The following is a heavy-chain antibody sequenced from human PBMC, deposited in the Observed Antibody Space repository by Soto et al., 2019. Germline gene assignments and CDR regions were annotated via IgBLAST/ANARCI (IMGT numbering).Heavy chain of an antibody. CDR3: ARLEVVASYAFDI. CDR1: GFTFSSYW. Sequence: LRLSCAASGFTFSSYWMSWVRQAPGKGLEWVANIKQDGSEKYYVDSVKGRFTISRDNAKNSLYLQMNSLRAADTAVYYCARLEVVASYAFDIWGQGTMVTVSS. J-gene: IGHJ3*02. V-gene: IGHV3-7*03. D-gene: IGHD2-15*01. CDR2: IKQDGSEK.